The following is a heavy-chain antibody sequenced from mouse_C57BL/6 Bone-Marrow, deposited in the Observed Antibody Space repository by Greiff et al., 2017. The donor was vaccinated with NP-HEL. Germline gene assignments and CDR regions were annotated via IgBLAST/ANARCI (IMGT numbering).Heavy chain of an antibody. CDR3: ARQLRFAY. D-gene: IGHD3-2*02. Sequence: QVQLKESGAELARPGASVKMSCKASGYTFTSYTMHWVKQRPGQGLEWIGYINPSSGYTKYNQKFKDKATLTADKSSSTAYMQLSSLTSEDSAVYYCARQLRFAYWGQGTLVTVSA. CDR2: INPSSGYT. J-gene: IGHJ3*01. V-gene: IGHV1-4*01. CDR1: GYTFTSYT.